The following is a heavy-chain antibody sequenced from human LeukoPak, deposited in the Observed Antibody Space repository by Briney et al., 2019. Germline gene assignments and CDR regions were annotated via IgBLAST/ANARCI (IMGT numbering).Heavy chain of an antibody. CDR1: GYSISSGYY. Sequence: SETLSLTCTVSGYSISSGYYWGWIRQPPGKGLEWIGSIYHSGRTFYNPSLTSRVTISVDTSKNQFSLKLSSVTAADTAVYYCARVSRSGSYFGAFEIWGQGTMVTVSS. CDR2: IYHSGRT. J-gene: IGHJ3*02. D-gene: IGHD1-26*01. V-gene: IGHV4-38-2*02. CDR3: ARVSRSGSYFGAFEI.